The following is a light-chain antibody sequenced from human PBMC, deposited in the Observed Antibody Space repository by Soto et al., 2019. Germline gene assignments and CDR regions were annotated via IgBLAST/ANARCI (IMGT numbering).Light chain of an antibody. CDR3: SSYTTNSSYC. Sequence: QSVLTQPASVSGSPGQSITISCTGTSSDVGASIFVSWYQQHPGKAPKLMIYAVSSRPSGVSYRFSGSKSGNTASLTISGLQAEDEADYYCSSYTTNSSYCFGTVTKLTVL. CDR1: SSDVGASIF. J-gene: IGLJ1*01. V-gene: IGLV2-14*01. CDR2: AVS.